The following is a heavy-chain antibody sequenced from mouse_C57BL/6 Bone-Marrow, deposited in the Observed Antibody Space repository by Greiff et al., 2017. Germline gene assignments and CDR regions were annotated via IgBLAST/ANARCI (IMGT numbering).Heavy chain of an antibody. CDR1: GYTFTDHT. CDR2: IYPRDGST. V-gene: IGHV1-78*01. J-gene: IGHJ3*01. D-gene: IGHD2-2*01. CDR3: AGERDMVRSWFAY. Sequence: QVQLQQSDAELVKPGASVKISCKASGYTFTDHTIHWMKQRPEQGLEWIGYIYPRDGSTKYNEKFKGKATLTADKSSSTAYMQRNSLTSEDSAVYFCAGERDMVRSWFAYWGQGTLVTVSA.